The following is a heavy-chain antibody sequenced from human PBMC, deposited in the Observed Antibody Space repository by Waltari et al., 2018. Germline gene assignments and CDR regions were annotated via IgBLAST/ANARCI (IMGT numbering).Heavy chain of an antibody. CDR1: GGSISSYY. J-gene: IGHJ4*02. CDR2: TYYSGGT. D-gene: IGHD1-26*01. V-gene: IGHV4-59*01. CDR3: ARSPSVSYFFDY. Sequence: QVQLQESGPGLVKPSETLSLTCTVSGGSISSYYWSWIRQPPGKGLEWIGYTYYSGGTNSNPSLKSRVTISVDTSKSQFSLKLCSVTAADTAVYYCARSPSVSYFFDYWGQGTLVTVSS.